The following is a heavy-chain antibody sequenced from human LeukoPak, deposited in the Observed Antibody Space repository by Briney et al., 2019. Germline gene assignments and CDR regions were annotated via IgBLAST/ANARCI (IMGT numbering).Heavy chain of an antibody. J-gene: IGHJ4*02. D-gene: IGHD5-24*01. CDR1: GGTFSSYA. V-gene: IGHV1-69*13. CDR3: ARAGTVEMTPLDY. Sequence: SVKVSCKASGGTFSSYAISWVRQAPGQGLEWMGGIIPIFGTANYAQKFQGRVTITADESTSTAYMELSSLRSEDTAVYYCARAGTVEMTPLDYWGQGTLVTVSS. CDR2: IIPIFGTA.